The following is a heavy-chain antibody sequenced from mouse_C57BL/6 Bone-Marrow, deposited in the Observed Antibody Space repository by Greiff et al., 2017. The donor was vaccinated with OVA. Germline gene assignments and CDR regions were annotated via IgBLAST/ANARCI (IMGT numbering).Heavy chain of an antibody. CDR3: ARGIYYGNSPYAMDY. D-gene: IGHD2-1*01. Sequence: VQLQESGAELVMPGASVKLSCKASGYTFTSYWMHWVKQRPGQGLEWIGEIDPSDSYTNYNQKFKGKSTLTVDKSSSTAYMQLSSLTSEDSAVYYCARGIYYGNSPYAMDYWGQGTSVTVSS. J-gene: IGHJ4*01. V-gene: IGHV1-69*01. CDR2: IDPSDSYT. CDR1: GYTFTSYW.